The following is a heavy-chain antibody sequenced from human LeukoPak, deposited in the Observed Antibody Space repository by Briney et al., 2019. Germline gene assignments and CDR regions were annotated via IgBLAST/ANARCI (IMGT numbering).Heavy chain of an antibody. CDR1: GFTFSSYS. Sequence: GGSLRLSCAASGFTFSSYSMNWVRQAPGKGLEWVSSISSSSSYIYYADSVKGRFTISRDNAKNSLYLQMNSLRAEDTAVYYCARGRFCGTSSCYSYYYYYNMDVWGQGTTVTVSS. V-gene: IGHV3-21*01. CDR2: ISSSSSYI. J-gene: IGHJ6*02. CDR3: ARGRFCGTSSCYSYYYYYNMDV. D-gene: IGHD2-2*01.